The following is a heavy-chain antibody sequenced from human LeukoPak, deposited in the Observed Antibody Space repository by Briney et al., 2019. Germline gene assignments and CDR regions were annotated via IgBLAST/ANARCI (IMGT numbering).Heavy chain of an antibody. CDR2: INPNSGGT. J-gene: IGHJ4*02. CDR3: ARDGASDVLLWFGELPR. CDR1: GDTFTGYY. V-gene: IGHV1-2*02. Sequence: ASVKVSCKASGDTFTGYYIHWVRQAPGQGLEWMGWINPNSGGTNYAQKFQGRVAMTRDMSISTAYMELSRLRSDDTAVYYCARDGASDVLLWFGELPRWGQGTLVTVSS. D-gene: IGHD3-10*01.